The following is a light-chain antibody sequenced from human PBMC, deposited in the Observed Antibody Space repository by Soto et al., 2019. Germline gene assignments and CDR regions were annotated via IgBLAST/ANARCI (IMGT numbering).Light chain of an antibody. CDR2: GAS. Sequence: ELVMTQSPATLSVSPGERATLSCRASQSVSSNLAWYQQKPGQAPRLLIYGASSRATGIPDRFSGSGSGTDFTLTISRLEPEDFAVYYCQQYGSSPGTFGQGTKLEIK. CDR1: QSVSSN. J-gene: IGKJ1*01. V-gene: IGKV3-20*01. CDR3: QQYGSSPGT.